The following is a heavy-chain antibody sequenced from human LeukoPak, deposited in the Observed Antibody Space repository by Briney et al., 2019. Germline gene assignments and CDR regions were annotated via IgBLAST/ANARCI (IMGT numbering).Heavy chain of an antibody. CDR3: ARDPDIVAEGDAFDI. V-gene: IGHV3-66*01. J-gene: IGHJ3*02. Sequence: GSLRLSCAASGFTVSINYMSWVRQAPGKGLEWVSVIYSGGSTYYADSVKGRFTISRDNSKNTLYLQMNSLRAEDTAVYYCARDPDIVAEGDAFDIWGQGTMVTVSS. CDR2: IYSGGST. D-gene: IGHD5-12*01. CDR1: GFTVSINY.